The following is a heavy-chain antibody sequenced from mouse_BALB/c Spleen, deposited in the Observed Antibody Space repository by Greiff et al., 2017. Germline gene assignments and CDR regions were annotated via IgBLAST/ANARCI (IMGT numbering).Heavy chain of an antibody. CDR3: ARAMITTRPYYYAMDY. CDR2: IYWDDDK. D-gene: IGHD2-4*01. Sequence: QVTLKESGPGILQPSQTLSLTCSFSGFSLSTSGMGVSWIRQPSGKGLEWLAHIYWDDDKRYNPSLKSRLTISKDTSRNQVFLKITSVDTADTATYYCARAMITTRPYYYAMDYWGQGTSVTVSS. CDR1: GFSLSTSGMG. V-gene: IGHV8-12*01. J-gene: IGHJ4*01.